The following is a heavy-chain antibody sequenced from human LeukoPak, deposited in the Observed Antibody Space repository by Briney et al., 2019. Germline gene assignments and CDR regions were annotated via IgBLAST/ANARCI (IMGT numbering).Heavy chain of an antibody. V-gene: IGHV3-30-3*01. CDR1: GFTFSSYA. CDR3: ARDQSDAFDI. Sequence: PGRSLRLSGAASGFTFSSYAMHWVRQAPGKGLEWVAVISYDGSNKYYADSVKGRFTISRDNSKNTLYLQMNSLRAEDTAVYYCARDQSDAFDIWGQGTMVTVSS. J-gene: IGHJ3*02. CDR2: ISYDGSNK.